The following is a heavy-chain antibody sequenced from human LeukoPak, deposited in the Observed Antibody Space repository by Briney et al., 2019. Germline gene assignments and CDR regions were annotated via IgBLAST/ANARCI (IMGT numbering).Heavy chain of an antibody. V-gene: IGHV4-59*11. J-gene: IGHJ4*02. CDR3: ATIKRGSTYGYFDF. D-gene: IGHD5-18*01. CDR2: MFDTVST. CDR1: GASTASHY. Sequence: SETLSLTCTVSGASTASHYWTWLRQPPGKELEWIAYMFDTVSTKSNPSLKSRLNLSVDTSKKQLSLRLSSVTAADTAVYYCATIKRGSTYGYFDFWGQGIKVTVSS.